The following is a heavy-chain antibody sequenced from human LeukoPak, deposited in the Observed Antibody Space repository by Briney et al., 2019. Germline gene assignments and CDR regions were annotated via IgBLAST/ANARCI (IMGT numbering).Heavy chain of an antibody. D-gene: IGHD3-22*01. CDR1: GGSISSSSYY. V-gene: IGHV4-39*07. CDR3: ARRRRSVITTTWSFDY. CDR2: IYYSGST. J-gene: IGHJ4*02. Sequence: SETLSLTCTVSGGSISSSSYYWGWIRQPPGKGLEWIGSIYYSGSTYYNPSLKSRVTISVDTSKNQFSLKLSSVTAADTAVYYCARRRRSVITTTWSFDYWGQGTLVTVSS.